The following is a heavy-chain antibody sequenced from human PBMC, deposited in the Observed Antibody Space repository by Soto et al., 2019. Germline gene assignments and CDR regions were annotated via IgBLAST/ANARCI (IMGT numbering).Heavy chain of an antibody. J-gene: IGHJ5*02. CDR3: ARELGIPYGGSNQFDP. CDR2: IYYSGST. CDR1: GGSISSSSYY. V-gene: IGHV4-39*07. Sequence: SETLSLTCTVPGGSISSSSYYWGWIRQPPGKGLEWIGSIYYSGSTYYNPSLKSRVTISVDTSKNQFSLKLSSVTAADTAVYYCARELGIPYGGSNQFDPWGQGTLVTVSS. D-gene: IGHD3-16*01.